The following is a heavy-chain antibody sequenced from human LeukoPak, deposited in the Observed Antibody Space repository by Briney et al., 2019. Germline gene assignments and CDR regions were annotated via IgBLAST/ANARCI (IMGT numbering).Heavy chain of an antibody. CDR1: GFTFSSYS. Sequence: PPGGSLRLSCAASGFTFSSYSMNWVRQAPGKGLEWVSYIGGWSSTITYADSVRGRFTISTDNAKNSLYLQMNSLRDEDTAVYYCARDRDHAFDYWGQGTLVTVSS. CDR2: IGGWSSTI. D-gene: IGHD1-14*01. J-gene: IGHJ4*02. V-gene: IGHV3-48*02. CDR3: ARDRDHAFDY.